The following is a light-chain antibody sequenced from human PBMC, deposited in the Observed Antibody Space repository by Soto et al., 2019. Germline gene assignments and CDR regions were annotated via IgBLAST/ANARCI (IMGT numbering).Light chain of an antibody. Sequence: VLMSQSKISLPVTLRQPCSNPRLSTERLKYSDAVAYLSWYQQRPGQSPRRLIYEVSRRDSGVPDRFSGSGSGTDFTLRISRVEAGDVGIYYCFQCRTWPGTFGQGTKVDI. CDR3: FQCRTWPGT. CDR2: EVS. V-gene: IGKV2-30*01. CDR1: ERLKYSDAVAY. J-gene: IGKJ1*01.